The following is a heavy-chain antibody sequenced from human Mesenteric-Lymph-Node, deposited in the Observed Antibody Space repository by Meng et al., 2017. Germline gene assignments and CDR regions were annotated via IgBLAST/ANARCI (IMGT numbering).Heavy chain of an antibody. CDR1: GGSVSSGSYY. J-gene: IGHJ4*02. CDR2: IYYSGST. Sequence: SETLSLTCTVSGGSVSSGSYYWSWIRQPPGKGLEWIGYIYYSGSTNYNPSLKSRVTISVDTSKNQFSLKLSSVTAADTAVYYCASKSRRDGYNFDYWGQGTLVTVSS. D-gene: IGHD5-24*01. V-gene: IGHV4-61*01. CDR3: ASKSRRDGYNFDY.